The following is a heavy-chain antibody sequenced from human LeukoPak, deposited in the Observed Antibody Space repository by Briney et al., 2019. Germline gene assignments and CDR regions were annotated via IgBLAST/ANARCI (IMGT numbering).Heavy chain of an antibody. J-gene: IGHJ6*02. CDR1: GGSFSGYY. CDR2: INHSGST. CDR3: ARDNAGMDV. D-gene: IGHD1-14*01. V-gene: IGHV4-34*01. Sequence: SETLSLTCAVYGGSFSGYYWSWIRQPPGKGLEWIGEINHSGSTNYNPSLKSRVTISVDTSKNQFSLKLSSVTAADTAVYYCARDNAGMDVWGQGTTVTVSS.